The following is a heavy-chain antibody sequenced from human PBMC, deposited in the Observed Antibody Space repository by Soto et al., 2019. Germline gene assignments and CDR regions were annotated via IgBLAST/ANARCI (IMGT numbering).Heavy chain of an antibody. D-gene: IGHD4-17*01. J-gene: IGHJ4*02. CDR2: THHSGTT. V-gene: IGHV4-30-4*01. CDR1: GASISSGDCY. CDR3: ARVQITSSLSTLTTDYFDY. Sequence: PSETLSLTCAVSGASISSGDCYWSWIRHPPGKGLEWIGYTHHSGTTYYNPSLKSRPTISMDTSKNEFSLKLSSVTAADTAVFFCARVQITSSLSTLTTDYFDYWGQGALVTVSS.